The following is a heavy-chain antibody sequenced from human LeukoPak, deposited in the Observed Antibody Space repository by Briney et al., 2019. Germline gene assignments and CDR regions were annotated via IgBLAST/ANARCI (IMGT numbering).Heavy chain of an antibody. Sequence: GGSLRLSCAASGFIFSSFAMSWVRQAPGKGLEWVSGIDGNGGSIYYADSVKGRFTISRDNSKNTLYLQVNSLRAGDTAIYYCAKREYFYGSGSYSSYMNVWGKGAAVTVSS. J-gene: IGHJ6*03. CDR1: GFIFSSFA. CDR3: AKREYFYGSGSYSSYMNV. D-gene: IGHD3-10*01. CDR2: IDGNGGSI. V-gene: IGHV3-23*01.